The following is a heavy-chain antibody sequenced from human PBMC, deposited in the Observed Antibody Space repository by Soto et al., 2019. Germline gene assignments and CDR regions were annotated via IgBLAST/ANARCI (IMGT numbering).Heavy chain of an antibody. V-gene: IGHV4-39*01. D-gene: IGHD3-10*01. Sequence: EPAPELLKPWRTLSSTAPFPVGPISSISNTGGWIRRPPGKGLEWIGSIYYSGSTYYNPSLKSRVTISVDTSKNQFSLKLSSVTAADTAVYYCAVRGVKSWFDPWGQGTLVTVSS. J-gene: IGHJ5*02. CDR3: AVRGVKSWFDP. CDR1: VGPISSISNT. CDR2: IYYSGST.